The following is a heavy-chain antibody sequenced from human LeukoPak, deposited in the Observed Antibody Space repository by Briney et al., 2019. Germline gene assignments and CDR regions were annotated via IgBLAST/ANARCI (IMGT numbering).Heavy chain of an antibody. Sequence: PGGSLRLSCAASGFSFSSYWMSWVRQAPGKGLEWVANIKQDGSQKYYVDSVKGRFTISRDNAKNSLYLQMDSLRAEGSAVYYCASFNWNYYNYWGQGTLVTVSS. D-gene: IGHD1-20*01. V-gene: IGHV3-7*05. J-gene: IGHJ4*02. CDR3: ASFNWNYYNY. CDR1: GFSFSSYW. CDR2: IKQDGSQK.